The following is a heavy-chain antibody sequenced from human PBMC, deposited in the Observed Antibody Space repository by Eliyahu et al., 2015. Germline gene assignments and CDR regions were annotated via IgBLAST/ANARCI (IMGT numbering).Heavy chain of an antibody. J-gene: IGHJ4*02. CDR3: ARSAYYDFHTYLIDY. V-gene: IGHV3-33*01. CDR1: GFTFSXYG. Sequence: QVQMVESGGGVVQPGSSLRLSCEVSGFTFSXYGMHWVRQAPGKGLEWVAIIWYDGTNKYDADSVKGRFTISRDNSKNTLYLQMNSLRVEDTAVYFCARSAYYDFHTYLIDYWGQGTLVTVSS. CDR2: IWYDGTNK. D-gene: IGHD3-16*01.